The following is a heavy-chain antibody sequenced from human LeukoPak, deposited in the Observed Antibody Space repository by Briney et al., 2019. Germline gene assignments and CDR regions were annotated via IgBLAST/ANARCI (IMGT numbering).Heavy chain of an antibody. J-gene: IGHJ4*02. V-gene: IGHV4-30-4*01. CDR2: IYYSGST. Sequence: SETLSLTCTVSGGSISSGDYYWSWIRQPPGKGLEWIGYIYYSGSTYYNPSLKSRVTISVDTSKNQFSLKLSPVTAADTAVYYCASYGSGSYFGLSYWGQGTLVTVSS. CDR1: GGSISSGDYY. CDR3: ASYGSGSYFGLSY. D-gene: IGHD3-10*01.